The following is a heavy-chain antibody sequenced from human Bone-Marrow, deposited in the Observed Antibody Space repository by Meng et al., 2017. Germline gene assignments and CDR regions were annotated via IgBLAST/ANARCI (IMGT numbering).Heavy chain of an antibody. CDR1: GFTFSSYV. CDR2: ISFDGSNK. V-gene: IGHV3-30*01. Sequence: GESLKISCAASGFTFSSYVMHWVRQAPGKGLEWVAVISFDGSNKYYADSVKGRFTITRDNSKNTLYLQMNSLRAEDTAVYYCARDREYVLLWFGGRLGYFDLWGRGTLVTVSS. CDR3: ARDREYVLLWFGGRLGYFDL. J-gene: IGHJ2*01. D-gene: IGHD3-10*01.